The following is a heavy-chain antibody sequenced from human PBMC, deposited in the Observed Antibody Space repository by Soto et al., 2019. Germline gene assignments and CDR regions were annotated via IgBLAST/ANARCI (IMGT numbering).Heavy chain of an antibody. V-gene: IGHV1-69*06. CDR3: AIGSVVVMGAATGGLIY. D-gene: IGHD2-21*01. Sequence: QVQLVQSGAEVKKPGSSVKVSCKASGGTFSSHGITWVRQAPGQGLEWMGGIIPMFGTPKYAQRFKGRVSITADKSTTTAYMALSSLRSEDTAVYYCAIGSVVVMGAATGGLIYWGQGALVTVSS. CDR2: IIPMFGTP. J-gene: IGHJ4*02. CDR1: GGTFSSHG.